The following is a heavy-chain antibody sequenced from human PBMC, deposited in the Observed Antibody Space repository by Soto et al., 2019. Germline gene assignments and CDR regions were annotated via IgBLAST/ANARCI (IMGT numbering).Heavy chain of an antibody. D-gene: IGHD3-22*01. CDR1: GFTFSNAW. V-gene: IGHV3-15*01. CDR3: TTRIYSDSSGSHVFDI. J-gene: IGHJ3*02. CDR2: IKSKTDGGTT. Sequence: PGGSLRLSCAASGFTFSNAWMSWVRQAPGKGLEWVGRIKSKTDGGTTDYAAPVKCRFTISRDDSKTTLYLQMNSLKTEDTAVYYCTTRIYSDSSGSHVFDIWGRGTTVTV.